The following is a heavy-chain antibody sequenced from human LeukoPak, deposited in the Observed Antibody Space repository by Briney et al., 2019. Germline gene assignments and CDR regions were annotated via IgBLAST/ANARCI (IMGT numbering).Heavy chain of an antibody. Sequence: SETLSLTCTVSGGSISSGGYYWSWIRQHPGKGLERIGYIYYSGSTYYNPSLKSRVTISVDTSKNQFSLKLSSVTAADTAVYYCAREGRERDIVVVPAAGGFDYWGQGTLVTVSS. J-gene: IGHJ4*02. D-gene: IGHD2-2*01. CDR3: AREGRERDIVVVPAAGGFDY. CDR1: GGSISSGGYY. V-gene: IGHV4-31*03. CDR2: IYYSGST.